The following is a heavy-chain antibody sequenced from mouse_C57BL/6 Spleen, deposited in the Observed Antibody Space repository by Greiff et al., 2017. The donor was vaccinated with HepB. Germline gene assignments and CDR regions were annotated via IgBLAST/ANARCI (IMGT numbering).Heavy chain of an antibody. CDR3: ARADGNYGYFDV. D-gene: IGHD2-1*01. V-gene: IGHV1-80*01. J-gene: IGHJ1*03. CDR2: IYPGDGDT. CDR1: GYAFSSYW. Sequence: VQLQQSGAELVKPGASVKISCKASGYAFSSYWMNWVKQRPGKGLEWIGQIYPGDGDTNYNGKFKGKAKLTADKSSSTAYMQLSSLTSEDSAVYFCARADGNYGYFDVWGTGTTVTVSS.